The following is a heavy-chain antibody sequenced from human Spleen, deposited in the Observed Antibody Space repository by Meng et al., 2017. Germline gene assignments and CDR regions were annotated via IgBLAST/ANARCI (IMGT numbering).Heavy chain of an antibody. CDR3: AREPNYGDYGGGFDY. CDR1: AGSFSDYY. CDR2: INHSGST. J-gene: IGHJ4*02. V-gene: IGHV4-34*01. D-gene: IGHD4-17*01. Sequence: HVVLQLWGAGLLKPSETLSRTCVVSAGSFSDYYWSWIRQPPGKRLDWIGEINHSGSTNYNPSLKSRVTISVDTSKNQFSLKLSSVTAADTAVYYCAREPNYGDYGGGFDYWGQGTLVTVSS.